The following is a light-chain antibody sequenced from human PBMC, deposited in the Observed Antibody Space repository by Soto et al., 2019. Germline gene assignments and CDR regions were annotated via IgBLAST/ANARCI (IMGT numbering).Light chain of an antibody. CDR2: DAS. V-gene: IGKV3-11*01. Sequence: EIVLTQSPGTLSLSPGERATLSCRASQSVSSNYFAWYQQKPGQAPRLLIYDASNRATGIPARFSGSGSGTDFTLTISSLEPEDFAVYYCQQRNIWPPVTFGQGTRLEIK. J-gene: IGKJ5*01. CDR1: QSVSSNY. CDR3: QQRNIWPPVT.